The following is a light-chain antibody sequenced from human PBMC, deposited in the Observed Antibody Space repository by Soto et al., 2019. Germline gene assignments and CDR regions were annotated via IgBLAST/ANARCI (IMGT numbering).Light chain of an antibody. CDR1: QNINSW. CDR2: DAS. V-gene: IGKV1-5*02. Sequence: DIQMTQSPSTLSASVGDRVTIICRASQNINSWVAWYQQKRGKAPKDLIYDASSLESGVPSRFSGSGSGTYITLTISSLQPDDFATYYCQQYDSYSPRTFGRGTKVEIK. CDR3: QQYDSYSPRT. J-gene: IGKJ1*01.